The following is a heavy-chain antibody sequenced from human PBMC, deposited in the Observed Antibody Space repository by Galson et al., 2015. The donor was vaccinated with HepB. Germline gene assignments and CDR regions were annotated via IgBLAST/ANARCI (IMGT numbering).Heavy chain of an antibody. D-gene: IGHD3-3*01. V-gene: IGHV6-1*01. CDR1: GDSVSINSAA. Sequence: CAISGDSVSINSAAWNWIRQSPSRGLEWLGRTYYRSKWYNDYAVSVKSRITINPDTSKNQFSLQLNSVTPEDTAVYYCAREKGFFELVSDRFGYRGQGTPGPVSS. J-gene: IGHJ4*02. CDR2: TYYRSKWYN. CDR3: AREKGFFELVSDRFGY.